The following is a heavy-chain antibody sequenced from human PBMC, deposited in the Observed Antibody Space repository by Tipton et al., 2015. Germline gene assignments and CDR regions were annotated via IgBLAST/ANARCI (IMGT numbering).Heavy chain of an antibody. V-gene: IGHV4-59*08. CDR3: ACQDYDSLTRDYQTVDY. J-gene: IGHJ4*02. CDR1: SDSISKYY. Sequence: TLPLTCSVSSDSISKYYWSWIRQPPGQELEWIGYIQYSGSTNYNPSLKSRVTISVDTSKTQFSLKMSSVTASDTAVYYCACQDYDSLTRDYQTVDYWGQGTLVSVSS. CDR2: IQYSGST. D-gene: IGHD3-9*01.